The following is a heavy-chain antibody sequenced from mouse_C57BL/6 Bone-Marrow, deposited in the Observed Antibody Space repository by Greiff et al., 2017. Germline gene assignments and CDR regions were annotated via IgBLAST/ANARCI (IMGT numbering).Heavy chain of an antibody. Sequence: EVQVVESGGGLVKPGGSLKLSCAASGFTFSSYTMSWVRQSPEKRLEWVATISGGGGNTYYPDSVKGRFTISRDNAKNTRYLQMSSLRSEDTALYYCATWDAFAYWGQGTMVTVSA. D-gene: IGHD4-1*01. CDR2: ISGGGGNT. CDR1: GFTFSSYT. J-gene: IGHJ3*01. CDR3: ATWDAFAY. V-gene: IGHV5-9*01.